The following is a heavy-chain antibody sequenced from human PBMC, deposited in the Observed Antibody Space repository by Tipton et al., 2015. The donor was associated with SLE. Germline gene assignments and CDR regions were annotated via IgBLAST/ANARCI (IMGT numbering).Heavy chain of an antibody. J-gene: IGHJ3*02. Sequence: TLSLTCTVSGDSISNYYWNWIRQPPGKGLEWIGYILYSGTTNYNPSLKSRVTISMDTPKNQFSLQLSSVTAADTAIYYCARDNLNVFDIWGQGTLVTVSS. CDR3: ARDNLNVFDI. CDR2: ILYSGTT. CDR1: GDSISNYY. V-gene: IGHV4-59*01. D-gene: IGHD1-20*01.